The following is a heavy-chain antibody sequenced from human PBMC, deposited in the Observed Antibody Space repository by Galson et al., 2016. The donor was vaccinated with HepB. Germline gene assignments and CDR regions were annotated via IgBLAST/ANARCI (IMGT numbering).Heavy chain of an antibody. CDR3: ARADMFGYLDY. Sequence: SETLSLTCTVSGGSISSYYWSWIRQSPGKGLEWIGYIFYTGSSNYNPSLKSRVTISVDTSKNQFSLKLTSLTAADTAVYRCARADMFGYLDYWGQGTLVAVSS. D-gene: IGHD3-3*02. J-gene: IGHJ4*02. V-gene: IGHV4-59*01. CDR1: GGSISSYY. CDR2: IFYTGSS.